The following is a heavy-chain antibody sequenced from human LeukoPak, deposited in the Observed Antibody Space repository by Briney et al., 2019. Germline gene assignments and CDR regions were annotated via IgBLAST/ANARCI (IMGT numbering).Heavy chain of an antibody. J-gene: IGHJ5*02. CDR3: ARLFVVPAASWFDP. CDR1: GGSFSDYY. Sequence: SETLSLTCVVYGGSFSDYYWTWVRQPPGKGLEWIGSIYYSESTYYNPSLKSRVTISVDTSKNQFSLKLSSVTAADTAVYYCARLFVVPAASWFDPWGQGTLVTVSS. V-gene: IGHV4-34*01. D-gene: IGHD2-2*01. CDR2: IYYSEST.